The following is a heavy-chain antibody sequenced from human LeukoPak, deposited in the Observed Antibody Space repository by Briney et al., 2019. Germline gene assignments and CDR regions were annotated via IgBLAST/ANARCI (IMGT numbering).Heavy chain of an antibody. CDR1: GGSISSSSYY. V-gene: IGHV4-39*07. J-gene: IGHJ4*02. CDR3: ARRLMVRGAPGENHFDY. D-gene: IGHD3-10*01. Sequence: SETLSLTCTVSGGSISSSSYYWGWIRQPPGKGLEWIGSNYYSGSTYYNPSLKSQVHISVDTSKNQFSLKLSSVTAADTAVYYCARRLMVRGAPGENHFDYWGQGTLVTVSS. CDR2: NYYSGST.